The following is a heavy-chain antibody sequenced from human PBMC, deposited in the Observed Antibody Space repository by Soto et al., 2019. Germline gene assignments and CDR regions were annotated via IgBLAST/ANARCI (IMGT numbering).Heavy chain of an antibody. Sequence: QVQLQESGPGLVKPSETLSLTCTVSGGSISSYYWSWIRQPPGKGLEWIGYIYYSGSTNYNPSLKSRVTISVDTSKNQFSLKLSSVTAADTAVYDCAGHYYDSSLFDYWGQGTLVTVSS. CDR2: IYYSGST. J-gene: IGHJ4*02. V-gene: IGHV4-59*01. CDR3: AGHYYDSSLFDY. D-gene: IGHD3-22*01. CDR1: GGSISSYY.